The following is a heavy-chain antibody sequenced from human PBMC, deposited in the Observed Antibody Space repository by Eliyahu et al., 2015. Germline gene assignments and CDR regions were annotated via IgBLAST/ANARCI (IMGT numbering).Heavy chain of an antibody. CDR3: ARVGSTMLTNFDY. V-gene: IGHV2-5*01. Sequence: QITLKESGPTLVEPTQTLTLTCTFSGFSLSTSGVGVAWIRQPPGKALEWLALIYWSDNKLYSPSLKSRLTITKDTSENQVVLTMANMDPMDTATYFCARVGSTMLTNFDYWGQGTLVTVSS. CDR1: GFSLSTSGVG. CDR2: IYWSDNK. D-gene: IGHD1-26*01. J-gene: IGHJ4*02.